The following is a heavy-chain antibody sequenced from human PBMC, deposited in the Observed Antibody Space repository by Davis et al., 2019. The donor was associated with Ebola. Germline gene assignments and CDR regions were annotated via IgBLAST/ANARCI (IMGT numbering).Heavy chain of an antibody. CDR2: ISGNSGGT. D-gene: IGHD1-14*01. J-gene: IGHJ6*02. V-gene: IGHV3-23*01. CDR1: GFTFSTYV. Sequence: GESLKISCAASGFTFSTYVMNWVRQAPGKGLEWVSAISGNSGGTYLADSVKGRFTISRDNSKNTLYLQMNSLRAEDTAVYYCARDTGCTGRNYYYGMDVWGQGTTVTVSS. CDR3: ARDTGCTGRNYYYGMDV.